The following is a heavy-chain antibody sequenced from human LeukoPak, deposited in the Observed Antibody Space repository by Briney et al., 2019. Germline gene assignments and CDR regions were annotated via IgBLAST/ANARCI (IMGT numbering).Heavy chain of an antibody. D-gene: IGHD4-11*01. Sequence: SVKVSCKASGGTLSSYCITWVQQAPGQGLEWMGGVIPILATSNYAEKFQGRVTITADESTSTAYMELSSLRSEDTALYYCARVTPDYSRWFDPWGQGTLVTVSS. V-gene: IGHV1-69*13. CDR3: ARVTPDYSRWFDP. J-gene: IGHJ5*02. CDR1: GGTLSSYC. CDR2: VIPILATS.